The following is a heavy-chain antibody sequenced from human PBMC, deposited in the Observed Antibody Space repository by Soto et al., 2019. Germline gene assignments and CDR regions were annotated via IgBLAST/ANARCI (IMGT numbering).Heavy chain of an antibody. J-gene: IGHJ6*02. CDR1: GGSISSGGYY. D-gene: IGHD5-12*01. Sequence: QVQLQESGPGLVKPSQTLSLTCTVSGGSISSGGYYWNWIRQHPGKGLEGIGYIYYSGSTYYNPSLKSRVTISVDTSKNQFSLKVSSVTAADTAVYYCAASCVACRGFNYYGMDVWGQGTTVTVSS. V-gene: IGHV4-31*03. CDR3: AASCVACRGFNYYGMDV. CDR2: IYYSGST.